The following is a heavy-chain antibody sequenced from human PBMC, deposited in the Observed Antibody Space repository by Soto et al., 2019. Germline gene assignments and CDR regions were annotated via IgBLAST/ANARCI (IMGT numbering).Heavy chain of an antibody. D-gene: IGHD6-19*01. Sequence: SETLSLTCAVYGGSFSGYYWSWIRQSPGKGLEWIGEINHSGNTNQNPSLKSRVTISVDTSKNQFSLKLTSVTAADMAVYYCARRTGSGWFFDSWGQGTLVTVS. CDR3: ARRTGSGWFFDS. J-gene: IGHJ4*02. CDR1: GGSFSGYY. CDR2: INHSGNT. V-gene: IGHV4-34*01.